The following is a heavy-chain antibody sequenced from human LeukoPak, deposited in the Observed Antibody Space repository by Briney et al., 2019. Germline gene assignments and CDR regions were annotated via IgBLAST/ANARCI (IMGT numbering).Heavy chain of an antibody. D-gene: IGHD3-16*01. V-gene: IGHV3-23*01. CDR2: LRGNGDT. J-gene: IGHJ4*02. CDR3: AKASWVSSADAVL. Sequence: GVSLRLSCAASGFTFSSYAMSWVREAPARGLEWVSSLRGNGDTFYAESVKGRFTLSRDESRNTVYLQLNKLRVEDTAVYYCAKASWVSSADAVLWGQGTVVTVSS. CDR1: GFTFSSYA.